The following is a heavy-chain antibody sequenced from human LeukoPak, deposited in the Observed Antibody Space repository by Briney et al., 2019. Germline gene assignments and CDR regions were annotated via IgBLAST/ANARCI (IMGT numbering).Heavy chain of an antibody. V-gene: IGHV1-69*13. CDR1: GGTFSSYA. D-gene: IGHD6-13*01. CDR2: IIPIFGTA. CDR3: ASPTPRYSSSWPPLYYFDY. Sequence: SVKVSCKASGGTFSSYAISWVRQAPGQGLEWMGGIIPIFGTANYAQKFQGRVTIIADESTSTAYMELSSLRSEDTAVYYCASPTPRYSSSWPPLYYFDYWGQGTLVTVSS. J-gene: IGHJ4*02.